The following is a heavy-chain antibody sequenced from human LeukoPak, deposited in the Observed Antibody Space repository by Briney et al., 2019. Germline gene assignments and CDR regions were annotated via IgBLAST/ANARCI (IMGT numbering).Heavy chain of an antibody. CDR1: GFTFNDYA. Sequence: AGGSLRLSCAASGFTFNDYAMNWVRQAPGKGLEWVSLISGDGGRTFYADSVKGRFTISRDNSKNSLYLEMNSMRTEDTALYYCAKDLASVYDAFNIWGQGTMVTVSS. CDR3: AKDLASVYDAFNI. CDR2: ISGDGGRT. V-gene: IGHV3-43*02. J-gene: IGHJ3*02.